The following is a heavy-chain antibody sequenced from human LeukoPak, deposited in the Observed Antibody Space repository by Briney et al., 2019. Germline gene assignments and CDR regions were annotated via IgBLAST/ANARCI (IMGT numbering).Heavy chain of an antibody. CDR3: ARGLLYTESFARNWFDS. CDR1: GGSFSGYY. V-gene: IGHV4-34*01. CDR2: INHSGST. Sequence: PSETLSLTCAVYGGSFSGYYWSWIRQPPGKGLEWIGEINHSGSTNYNPSLKSRVTISVDTSKNQFSLKLSSVTAADTATYFCARGLLYTESFARNWFDSWGQGALVIVSS. D-gene: IGHD1-26*01. J-gene: IGHJ5*01.